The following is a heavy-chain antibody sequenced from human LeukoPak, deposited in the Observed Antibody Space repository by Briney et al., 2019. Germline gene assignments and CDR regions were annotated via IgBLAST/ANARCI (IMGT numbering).Heavy chain of an antibody. CDR3: ARRNHYFYYMDV. CDR1: GGSISSYY. CDR2: IFPSGSA. Sequence: SETLSLTCTVSGGSISSYYWSWMRQSPVKGLKCIGHIFPSGSAYYNPSLEGRVTISLDTYENQFSMRLSSVTAADTAVYYCARRNHYFYYMDVWGKGTTVTVSS. J-gene: IGHJ6*03. V-gene: IGHV4-4*09.